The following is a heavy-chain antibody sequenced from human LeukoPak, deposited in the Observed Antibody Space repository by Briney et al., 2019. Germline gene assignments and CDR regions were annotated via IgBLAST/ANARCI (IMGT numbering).Heavy chain of an antibody. CDR1: GFTFSSYA. CDR2: ISNGGGST. D-gene: IGHD2-15*01. J-gene: IGHJ4*02. V-gene: IGHV3-23*01. CDR3: AKDRWGSGGSGGGDY. Sequence: HPGGSLRLPCAASGFTFSSYAMTWVRQAPGKGLEWVSTISNGGGSTYYADSVKGRFTISRDNSKNTVYLQMSSLRAEDTAVYYCAKDRWGSGGSGGGDYWGQGTLVTVSS.